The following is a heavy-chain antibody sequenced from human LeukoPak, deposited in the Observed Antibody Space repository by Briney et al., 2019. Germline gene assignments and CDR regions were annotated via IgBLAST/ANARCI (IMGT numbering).Heavy chain of an antibody. CDR3: ARESPYGSGSYPIDY. CDR1: GGSISSGSYY. D-gene: IGHD3-10*01. CDR2: IYASGIT. V-gene: IGHV4-61*02. J-gene: IGHJ4*02. Sequence: SETLSLTCTVSGGSISSGSYYWNWIRQPAGKGLEWIGRIYASGITNYHPSLKSRVAISVDTSKNQFSLRLSSVTAADTAVYYCARESPYGSGSYPIDYWGQGTLVTVSS.